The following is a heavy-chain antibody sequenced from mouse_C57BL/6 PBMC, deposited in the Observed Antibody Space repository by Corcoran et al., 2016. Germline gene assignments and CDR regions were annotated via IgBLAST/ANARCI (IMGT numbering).Heavy chain of an antibody. D-gene: IGHD2-1*01. CDR3: AREGIYYGNYFYAMDY. V-gene: IGHV9-3*01. Sequence: QIQLVQSGPELKKPGETVKISCKASGYTFTTYGMSWVKQAPGKGLKWMGWINTYSGVPTYADDFKGRFAFSLETSASTAYLQINNLKNEDTATYFCAREGIYYGNYFYAMDYWGQGTSVTVSS. CDR1: GYTFTTYG. J-gene: IGHJ4*01. CDR2: INTYSGVP.